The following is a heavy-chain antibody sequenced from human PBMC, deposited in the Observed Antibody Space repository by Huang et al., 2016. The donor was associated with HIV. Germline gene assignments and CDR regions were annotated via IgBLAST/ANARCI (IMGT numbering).Heavy chain of an antibody. CDR2: MNPKSGNV. V-gene: IGHV1-8*01. Sequence: QIQLAQSGAEVKKPGASVKVSCKASGYTLTNYDINWVRQASGQGLEGMGWMNPKSGNVGYTKKFQGRVAILRNSSINTSYLEVTSLTSEDTAVYYCARGFGINYNHEAFDVWGQGTMVTVSS. CDR1: GYTLTNYD. CDR3: ARGFGINYNHEAFDV. J-gene: IGHJ3*01. D-gene: IGHD3-10*01.